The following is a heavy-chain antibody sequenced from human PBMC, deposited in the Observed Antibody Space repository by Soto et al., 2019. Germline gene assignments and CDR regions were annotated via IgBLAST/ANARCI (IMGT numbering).Heavy chain of an antibody. Sequence: QVQLQESGPGLVKPSEPLSLTCTVSGGSITNYYCSWFRQPPGQGLEWIGYINYDGYSAYNLSLKRRVTLSMDASKTQFSLMLESVPATDTALYYCARHGFGPLHGLVDVWGPGTTVIVSS. D-gene: IGHD3-10*01. V-gene: IGHV4-59*08. CDR3: ARHGFGPLHGLVDV. CDR2: INYDGYS. CDR1: GGSITNYY. J-gene: IGHJ6*02.